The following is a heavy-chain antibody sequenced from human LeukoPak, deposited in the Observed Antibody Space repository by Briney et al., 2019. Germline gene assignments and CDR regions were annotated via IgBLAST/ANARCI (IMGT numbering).Heavy chain of an antibody. D-gene: IGHD1-26*01. CDR1: GFTFSNYA. CDR3: AKDKGLISGKYYFDC. CDR2: IWYDGSNN. V-gene: IGHV3-30*02. Sequence: GGSLRLSCAASGFTFSNYAIHWVRQAPGKGLEWVGFIWYDGSNNYHADSVKGRFTISRDNSRNTVHLQMNSLRAEDTAVYYCAKDKGLISGKYYFDCWGQGALVTVPS. J-gene: IGHJ4*02.